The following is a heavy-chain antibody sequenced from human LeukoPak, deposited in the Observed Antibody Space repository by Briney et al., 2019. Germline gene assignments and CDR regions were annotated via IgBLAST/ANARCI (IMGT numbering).Heavy chain of an antibody. CDR3: ARTPYRSGPTDY. V-gene: IGHV4-59*08. CDR1: GGSISSYY. CDR2: IYYSGST. Sequence: PSETLSLTCTVSGGSISSYYWSWIRQPPGKGLERIGYIYYSGSTNYNPSLKSRVTISVDTSKNQFSLKLSSVTAADTAVYYCARTPYRSGPTDYWGQGTLVTVSS. D-gene: IGHD2-15*01. J-gene: IGHJ4*02.